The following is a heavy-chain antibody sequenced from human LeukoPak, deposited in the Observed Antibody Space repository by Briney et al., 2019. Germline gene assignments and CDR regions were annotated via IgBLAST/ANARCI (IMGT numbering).Heavy chain of an antibody. CDR2: INHSGST. Sequence: PSETLSLTCAVYGGSFSGYYWSWIRQPPGKGLEWIREINHSGSTNYNPSLKSRVTISVDTSKNQFSLKLSSVTAADTAVYYCARGRTVQQEGWFDPWGQGTLVTVSS. J-gene: IGHJ5*02. CDR3: ARGRTVQQEGWFDP. D-gene: IGHD6-13*01. V-gene: IGHV4-34*01. CDR1: GGSFSGYY.